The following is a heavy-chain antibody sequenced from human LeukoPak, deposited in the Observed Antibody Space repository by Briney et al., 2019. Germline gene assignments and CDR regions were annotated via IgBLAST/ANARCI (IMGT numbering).Heavy chain of an antibody. CDR3: ARVIPQGNSRGDWWFDP. J-gene: IGHJ5*02. CDR2: IYYSGST. D-gene: IGHD2-21*02. V-gene: IGHV4-59*11. Sequence: PSETLSLTCFVSGGSISSQYWTWIRQSPGKGLEWIGYIYYSGSTNYNPSLRSRVTISVDTSKNRFSLRLSSVTAADTAMYYCARVIPQGNSRGDWWFDPWGQGTLVTVSS. CDR1: GGSISSQY.